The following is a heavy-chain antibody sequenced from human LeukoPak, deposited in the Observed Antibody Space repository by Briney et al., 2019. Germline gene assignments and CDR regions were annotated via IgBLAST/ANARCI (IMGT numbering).Heavy chain of an antibody. CDR1: GFSFNTYN. Sequence: PGRSLRLSCAASGFSFNTYNMNWVRQAPGKGLEWVAVISYDGSNKYYADSVKGRFTISRDNSKNTLYLQMNSLRAEDTAVYYCAKAHLVPSSSWYEPSYYYYGMDVWGQGTTVTVSS. CDR2: ISYDGSNK. J-gene: IGHJ6*02. V-gene: IGHV3-30*18. D-gene: IGHD6-13*01. CDR3: AKAHLVPSSSWYEPSYYYYGMDV.